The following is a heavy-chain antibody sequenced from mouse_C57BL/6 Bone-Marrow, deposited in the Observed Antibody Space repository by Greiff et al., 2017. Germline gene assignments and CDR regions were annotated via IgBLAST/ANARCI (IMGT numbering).Heavy chain of an antibody. D-gene: IGHD3-2*02. CDR3: ARWGDSSGSYAMDY. Sequence: VQLQESGPELVKPGASVKISCKASGYSFTDYNMNWVKQSNGKSLEWIGVINPNYGTTSYNQKFKGKATLTVDQSSSTAYMQLNSLTSEDSVVYYCARWGDSSGSYAMDYWGQGTSVTVSS. J-gene: IGHJ4*01. V-gene: IGHV1-39*01. CDR2: INPNYGTT. CDR1: GYSFTDYN.